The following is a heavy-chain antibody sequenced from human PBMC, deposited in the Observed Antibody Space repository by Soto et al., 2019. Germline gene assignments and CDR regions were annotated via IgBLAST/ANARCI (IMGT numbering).Heavy chain of an antibody. Sequence: QVQLVESGGGVVQPGRSLRLSCAASGFTFSSYGMHWVRQAPGKGLEWVAVISYDGSNKYYADSVKGRFTISRDNSKNTLYLQMNSLRAEDTAVYYCAKDQDTLEWLLLRGDGNYYGMDVWGQGTTVTVSS. CDR2: ISYDGSNK. V-gene: IGHV3-30*18. CDR3: AKDQDTLEWLLLRGDGNYYGMDV. J-gene: IGHJ6*02. D-gene: IGHD3-3*01. CDR1: GFTFSSYG.